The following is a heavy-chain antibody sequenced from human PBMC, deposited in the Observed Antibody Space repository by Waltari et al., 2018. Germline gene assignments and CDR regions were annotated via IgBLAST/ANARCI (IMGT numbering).Heavy chain of an antibody. CDR3: ARDVTYSSGWPFDY. V-gene: IGHV3-74*01. D-gene: IGHD6-19*01. CDR1: GLTFSSYW. J-gene: IGHJ4*02. CDR2: ISTDGSGA. Sequence: EVQLVESGGGLVQPGGSLRLACAASGLTFSSYWMHWVRQVPGKGLVWVSRISTDGSGANYADSVQGRFTSSRDNAKNSLYLQMNSLRAEDTAVYYCARDVTYSSGWPFDYWGQGTLVTVS.